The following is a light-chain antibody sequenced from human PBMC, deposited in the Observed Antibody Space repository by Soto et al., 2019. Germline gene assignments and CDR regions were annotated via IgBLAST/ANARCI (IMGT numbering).Light chain of an antibody. CDR2: GAA. CDR1: QSISSR. V-gene: IGKV1-5*01. Sequence: DIQMTQSPSTLSASVGDRVTITCRASQSISSRVAWYQQKPGKAPNLLIYGAASLESGVPSRFSGSGSGTEFTLSISSLQPDDFATYYCQQYNTYSRTCGQGTKVEIK. CDR3: QQYNTYSRT. J-gene: IGKJ1*01.